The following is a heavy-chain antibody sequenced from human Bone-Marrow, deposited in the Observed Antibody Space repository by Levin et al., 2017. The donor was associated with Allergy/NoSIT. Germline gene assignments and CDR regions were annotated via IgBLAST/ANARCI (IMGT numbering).Heavy chain of an antibody. CDR3: ARDPQGFGELPLYYYYYGMDV. CDR1: GFTFSSYG. V-gene: IGHV3-33*01. Sequence: SCAASGFTFSSYGMHWVRQAPGKGLEWVAVIWYDGSNKYYADSVKGRFTISRDNSKNTLYLQMNSLRAEDTAVYYCARDPQGFGELPLYYYYYGMDVWGQGTTVTVSS. J-gene: IGHJ6*02. D-gene: IGHD3-10*01. CDR2: IWYDGSNK.